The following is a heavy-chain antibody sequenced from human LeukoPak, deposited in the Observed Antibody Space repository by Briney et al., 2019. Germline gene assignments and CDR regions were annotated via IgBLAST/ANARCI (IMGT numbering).Heavy chain of an antibody. D-gene: IGHD2-2*01. J-gene: IGHJ5*02. Sequence: SETLSLTCTVSGGSISRYYWNWIRQSPGKGLEWVGYVYYNGGTTYNPSLKSRVTISVDTSKNQFFLKLNSVTAADTAVYYCAREGCSSTSCSQRRAPFDPWGQGTLVTVSS. CDR1: GGSISRYY. CDR2: VYYNGGT. V-gene: IGHV4-59*01. CDR3: AREGCSSTSCSQRRAPFDP.